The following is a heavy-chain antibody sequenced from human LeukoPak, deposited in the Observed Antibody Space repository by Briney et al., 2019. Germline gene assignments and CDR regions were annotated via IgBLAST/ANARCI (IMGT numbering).Heavy chain of an antibody. CDR3: AREEAITMVRGVFDY. CDR2: ISYDGSNK. D-gene: IGHD3-10*01. CDR1: GFTFSSYA. J-gene: IGHJ4*02. Sequence: GGSLRLSCAASGFTFSSYAMHWVRQAPGKGLEWVAVISYDGSNKYYADSVKGRFTISRDNSKNTLYLQMNSLRAEDTAVYYCAREEAITMVRGVFDYWGQGTLVTVSS. V-gene: IGHV3-30-3*01.